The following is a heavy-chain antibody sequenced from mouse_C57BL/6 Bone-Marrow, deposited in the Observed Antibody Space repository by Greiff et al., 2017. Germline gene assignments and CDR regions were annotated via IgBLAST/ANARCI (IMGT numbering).Heavy chain of an antibody. Sequence: EVKLVESGGGLVQSGRSLRLSCATSGFTFSDFYMEWVRQAPGKGLEWIAASRNKANDYTTEYSASVKGRFIVSRDTSQSILYLQMNALRAEDTAIYYCARAPIYDGYYYWYFDVWGTGTTVTVSS. CDR1: GFTFSDFY. V-gene: IGHV7-1*01. CDR2: SRNKANDYTT. D-gene: IGHD2-3*01. J-gene: IGHJ1*03. CDR3: ARAPIYDGYYYWYFDV.